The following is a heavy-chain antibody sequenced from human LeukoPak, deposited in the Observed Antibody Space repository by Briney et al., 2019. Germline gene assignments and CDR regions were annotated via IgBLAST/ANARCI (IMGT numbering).Heavy chain of an antibody. Sequence: GGSLRLFCSASGFTFRNFGRHWVRQAPGKGLEYVSAISGNGGSTRYADSVKGRFTISRDNSKNTLYLQMTSLKAEDTAVYYCVKEHCSSTICFYFDYWGPVTLVTVSS. D-gene: IGHD2-2*01. CDR3: VKEHCSSTICFYFDY. CDR2: ISGNGGST. V-gene: IGHV3-64D*06. J-gene: IGHJ4*02. CDR1: GFTFRNFG.